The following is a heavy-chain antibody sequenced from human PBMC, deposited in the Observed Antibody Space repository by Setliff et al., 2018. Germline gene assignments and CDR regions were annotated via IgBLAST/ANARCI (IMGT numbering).Heavy chain of an antibody. Sequence: KSSETLSLTCTVSGGSISSGVYYWAWIRQPPGKGLEWIGRIYYRGDTYYNASLKSRLTLSVDTSKNQVSLNLRSVTAADTAVYYCARTGTYRYFDYWGQGTQGTVSS. CDR1: GGSISSGVYY. CDR2: IYYRGDT. J-gene: IGHJ4*02. V-gene: IGHV4-39*01. D-gene: IGHD1-1*01. CDR3: ARTGTYRYFDY.